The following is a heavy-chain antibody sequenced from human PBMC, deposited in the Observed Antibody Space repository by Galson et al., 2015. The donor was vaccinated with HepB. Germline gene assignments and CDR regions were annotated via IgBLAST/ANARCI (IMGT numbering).Heavy chain of an antibody. D-gene: IGHD3-3*01. J-gene: IGHJ4*02. CDR3: TRETPSRDFWSGYYVDY. CDR2: IRSKAYGGTT. CDR1: GFTLGDYA. V-gene: IGHV3-49*03. Sequence: SLRLSCAASGFTLGDYAMSWFRQAPGKGLEWVGFIRSKAYGGTTEYAASVKGRFTISRDDSKSIAYLQMNSLKTEDTAVYYCTRETPSRDFWSGYYVDYWGQGTLVTVSS.